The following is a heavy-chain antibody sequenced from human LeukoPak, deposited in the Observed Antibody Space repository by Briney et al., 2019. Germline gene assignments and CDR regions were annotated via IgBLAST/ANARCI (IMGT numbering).Heavy chain of an antibody. CDR2: INHSGST. J-gene: IGHJ4*02. CDR1: GGSFSGYY. CDR3: ASPGYTSGWSDFDY. V-gene: IGHV4-34*01. D-gene: IGHD6-19*01. Sequence: SETLSLTCAVYGGSFSGYYWSWIRQPPGKGLEWIGEINHSGSTNYNPSLKSRVTISVDTSKNQFSLKLSSVTAADTAVYYCASPGYTSGWSDFDYWGQGALVTVSS.